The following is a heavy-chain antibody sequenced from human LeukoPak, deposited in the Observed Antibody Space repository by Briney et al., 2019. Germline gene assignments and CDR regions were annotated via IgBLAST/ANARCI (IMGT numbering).Heavy chain of an antibody. CDR2: ISGSGGST. CDR3: AKDQQSISYSP. V-gene: IGHV3-23*01. D-gene: IGHD4-11*01. CDR1: GFTFSSYA. J-gene: IGHJ5*02. Sequence: GGTLRLSCAASGFTFSSYAMSWVRQAPGKGLEWISTISGSGGSTYYVDSVKGRSTISRDNSKNTLYLQMNSLRAEDTAIYYCAKDQQSISYSPWGQGTLVTVSS.